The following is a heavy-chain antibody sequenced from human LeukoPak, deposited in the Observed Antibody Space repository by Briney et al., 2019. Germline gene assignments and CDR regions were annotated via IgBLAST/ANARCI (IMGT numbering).Heavy chain of an antibody. V-gene: IGHV3-23*01. CDR1: GSTFSSYA. CDR2: ISGSGGST. D-gene: IGHD2-2*01. J-gene: IGHJ4*02. CDR3: AKDTIPYCSSTSCHPY. Sequence: PGGSLRLSCAASGSTFSSYAMSWVRQAPGKGLEWVSAISGSGGSTYYADSVKGRFTISRDNSKNTLYLQMNSLRAEDTAVYYCAKDTIPYCSSTSCHPYWGQGTLVTVPS.